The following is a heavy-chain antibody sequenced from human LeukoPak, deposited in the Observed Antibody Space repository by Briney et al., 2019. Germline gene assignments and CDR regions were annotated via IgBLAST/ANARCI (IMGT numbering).Heavy chain of an antibody. Sequence: PGGSLRLSCAASGFTFSSYWMSWVRQAPGKGLEWVANIKQDGSEKYYVDSVKGRFTISRDNAKNSLYLQMNSLRAEDTAVNYCARDSWRWLQLFDYWGQGTLVTVSS. D-gene: IGHD5-24*01. CDR1: GFTFSSYW. CDR3: ARDSWRWLQLFDY. J-gene: IGHJ4*02. V-gene: IGHV3-7*01. CDR2: IKQDGSEK.